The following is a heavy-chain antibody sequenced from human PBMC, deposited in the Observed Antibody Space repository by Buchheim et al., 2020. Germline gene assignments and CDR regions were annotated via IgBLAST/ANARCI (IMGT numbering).Heavy chain of an antibody. CDR1: GGTFSSYA. J-gene: IGHJ6*02. CDR3: ARDYYDSSGYYYEHYYYGMDV. D-gene: IGHD3-22*01. CDR2: IIPIFGTA. Sequence: QVQLVQSGAEVKKPGSSVKVSCKASGGTFSSYAISWVRQAPGQGLEWMGGIIPIFGTANYAQKFQGRVTITADESTSTAYMELSSPRPEDTAVYYCARDYYDSSGYYYEHYYYGMDVWGQGTT. V-gene: IGHV1-69*01.